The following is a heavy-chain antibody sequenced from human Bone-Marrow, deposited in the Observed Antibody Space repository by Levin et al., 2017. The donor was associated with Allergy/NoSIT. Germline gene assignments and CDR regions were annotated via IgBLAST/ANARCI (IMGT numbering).Heavy chain of an antibody. CDR3: ARDRVTAADGTYYFYGMDV. D-gene: IGHD6-13*01. V-gene: IGHV4-59*01. Sequence: SETLSLTCTVSGDSISSYFWSWIRQPPGKGLEWIGYISYSGNSKYNPSLRSRVTISVDTSKNQFSLKLRAVTAADTSIYYCARDRVTAADGTYYFYGMDVWGQGTTVTVSS. CDR2: ISYSGNS. J-gene: IGHJ6*02. CDR1: GDSISSYF.